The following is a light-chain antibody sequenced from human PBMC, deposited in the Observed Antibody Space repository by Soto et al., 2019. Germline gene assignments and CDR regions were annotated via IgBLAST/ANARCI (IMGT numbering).Light chain of an antibody. CDR2: DVN. CDR3: SAYSTGSTPVL. Sequence: QSALTQPASVSGSPGQSVTLSCTGTTSGIGNTYNYVSWYQHHPGKAPKLIISDVNNRPSGVSDRFSGSKSGNTASLTISGLQAEDESDYYCSAYSTGSTPVLFGGGTKLTVL. J-gene: IGLJ2*01. CDR1: TSGIGNTYNY. V-gene: IGLV2-14*03.